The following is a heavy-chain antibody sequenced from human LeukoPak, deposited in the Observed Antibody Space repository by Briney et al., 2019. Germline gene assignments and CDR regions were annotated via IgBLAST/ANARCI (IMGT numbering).Heavy chain of an antibody. V-gene: IGHV1-3*01. Sequence: ASVKVSCKASGYTFTSYAMHWVRQAPGQRLEWMGWINAGNGNTKCSQKFQGRVTITRDTSASTAYMELSSLRSEDTAVYYCARLHPRKGGYWGQGTLVTVSS. CDR3: ARLHPRKGGY. CDR1: GYTFTSYA. CDR2: INAGNGNT. J-gene: IGHJ4*02. D-gene: IGHD3-16*01.